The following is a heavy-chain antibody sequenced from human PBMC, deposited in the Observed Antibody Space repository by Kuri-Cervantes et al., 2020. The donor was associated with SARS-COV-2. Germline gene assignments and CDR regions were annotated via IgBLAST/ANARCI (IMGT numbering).Heavy chain of an antibody. V-gene: IGHV3-30*03. J-gene: IGHJ4*02. CDR1: GFIFSRYG. CDR2: ILYDGSNK. CDR3: ARDRAAAGVYYSDY. D-gene: IGHD6-13*01. Sequence: GESLKISCEASGFIFSRYGMHWVRQAPGKGLEWVAVILYDGSNKYYADSVKGRFTISRDNSKSTLYLQMNSLRAEDTAVYYCARDRAAAGVYYSDYWGQGTLVTVSS.